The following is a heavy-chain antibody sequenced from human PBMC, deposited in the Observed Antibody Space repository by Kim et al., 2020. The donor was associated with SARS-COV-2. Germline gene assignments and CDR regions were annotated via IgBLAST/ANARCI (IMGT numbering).Heavy chain of an antibody. J-gene: IGHJ4*02. CDR2: INAGNDNT. CDR3: ARSVTTDYYFDN. Sequence: ASVKVSCKASGYTFTTYIIHWVHQAPGQGLEWMGWINAGNDNTKYSQNFQGRVTITRDTSATTAYMDLFSLRSEDTAVYYCARSVTTDYYFDNWGQGTLVTVSS. V-gene: IGHV1-3*01. CDR1: GYTFTTYI. D-gene: IGHD4-17*01.